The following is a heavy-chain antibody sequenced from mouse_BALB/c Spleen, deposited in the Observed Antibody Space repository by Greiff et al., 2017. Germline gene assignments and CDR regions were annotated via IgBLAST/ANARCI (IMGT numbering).Heavy chain of an antibody. CDR1: GFTFSSFG. Sequence: EVQLVESGGGLVQPGGSRKLSCAASGFTFSSFGMHWVRQAPEKGLEWVAYISSGSSTIYYADTVKGRFTISRDNPKNTLFLQMTSLRSEDTAMYYCARSGPSYAMDYWGQGTSVTVSS. V-gene: IGHV5-17*02. D-gene: IGHD3-1*01. CDR3: ARSGPSYAMDY. CDR2: ISSGSSTI. J-gene: IGHJ4*01.